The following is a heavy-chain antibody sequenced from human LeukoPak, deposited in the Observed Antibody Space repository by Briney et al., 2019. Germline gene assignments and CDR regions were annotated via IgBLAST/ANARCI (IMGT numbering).Heavy chain of an antibody. CDR1: GFTFSSYG. CDR3: AREDGMDV. J-gene: IGHJ6*02. CDR2: IWYDGSNK. V-gene: IGHV3-33*01. Sequence: GRSLRLSCAASGFTFSSYGMHWVRRAPGKGLEWVAVIWYDGSNKYYADSVKGRFTISRDNSKNTLYLQMNSPRAEDTAVYYCAREDGMDVWGQGTTVTVSS.